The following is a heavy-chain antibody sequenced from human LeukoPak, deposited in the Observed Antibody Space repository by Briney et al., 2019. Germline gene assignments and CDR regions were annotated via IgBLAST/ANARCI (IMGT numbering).Heavy chain of an antibody. CDR2: ISSNGGST. J-gene: IGHJ4*02. D-gene: IGHD5-18*01. CDR3: ARGWSDTAMVPYDY. V-gene: IGHV3-64*01. CDR1: GFTFSSYA. Sequence: GSLRLSCAASGFTFSSYAMHWVRQAPGKGLEYVSAISSNGGSTYYANSVKGRFTISRDNSKNTLYLQMGSLRAEDMAVYYCARGWSDTAMVPYDYWGQGTLVTVSS.